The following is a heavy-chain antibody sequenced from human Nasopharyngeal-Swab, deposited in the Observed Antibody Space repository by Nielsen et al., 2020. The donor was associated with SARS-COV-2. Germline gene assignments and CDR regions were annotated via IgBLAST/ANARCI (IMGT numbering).Heavy chain of an antibody. CDR2: ISAYNGNT. CDR3: ARPIGSIGYDQLAPLS. Sequence: ASVKVSCKASGYTFSKYGIHWVRQAPGQGIEWMGWISAYNGNTNYAWKFQGRLTMTTDTSTSTAYMVLRSLTSDDTAVYYCARPIGSIGYDQLAPLSWGQGTLVTVSS. CDR1: GYTFSKYG. D-gene: IGHD5-12*01. J-gene: IGHJ4*02. V-gene: IGHV1-18*04.